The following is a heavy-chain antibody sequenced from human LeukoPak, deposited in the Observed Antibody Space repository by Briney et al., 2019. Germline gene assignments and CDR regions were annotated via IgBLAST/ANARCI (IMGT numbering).Heavy chain of an antibody. CDR2: IYPGDSDT. CDR1: GYTFATYW. CDR3: ARHVVPYSSGLTGFDY. J-gene: IGHJ4*02. D-gene: IGHD6-19*01. V-gene: IGHV5-51*01. Sequence: GESLKISCEGSGYTFATYWIAWVRQMPGKGLEWMGIIYPGDSDTRYSPSLQGQVTISADKSITTAYLQWSSLKASDTAMYYCARHVVPYSSGLTGFDYWGQGTLVTVSS.